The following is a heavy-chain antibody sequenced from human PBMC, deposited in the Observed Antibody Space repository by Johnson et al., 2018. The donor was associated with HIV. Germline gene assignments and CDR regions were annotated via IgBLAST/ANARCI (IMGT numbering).Heavy chain of an antibody. V-gene: IGHV3-30*03. CDR2: ISDDGYNK. D-gene: IGHD3-22*01. Sequence: QVQLVESGGGLVQPGGSLRLSCAASGFTLDDYGMAWVRQDPGKGLEWMTIISDDGYNKNSADSVKGRFTVSRDNSKNTVYLQMNSLRAEDTAVYYCARDYYDSSCYHHAFDIWGQGTMVTVSS. CDR1: GFTLDDYG. CDR3: ARDYYDSSCYHHAFDI. J-gene: IGHJ3*02.